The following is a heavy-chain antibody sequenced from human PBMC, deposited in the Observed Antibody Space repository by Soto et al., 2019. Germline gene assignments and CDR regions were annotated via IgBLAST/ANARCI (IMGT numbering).Heavy chain of an antibody. D-gene: IGHD3-10*01. CDR1: GFTFSSYG. CDR3: AKEGTIKRSYYFDF. V-gene: IGHV3-30*18. CDR2: ISYEGRIQ. J-gene: IGHJ4*02. Sequence: GGSLGLSCAASGFTFSSYGMQWVRQAPGKGLEWVAVISYEGRIQYYADSVKGRFTISRDNSKDTLCLQMNSLRAEDTAVYYCAKEGTIKRSYYFDFWGQGTLVTVSS.